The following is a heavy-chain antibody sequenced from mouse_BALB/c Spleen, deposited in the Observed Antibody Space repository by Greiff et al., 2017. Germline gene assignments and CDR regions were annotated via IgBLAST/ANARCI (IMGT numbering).Heavy chain of an antibody. CDR1: GFAFSSYD. V-gene: IGHV5-12-1*01. J-gene: IGHJ4*01. D-gene: IGHD2-4*01. CDR3: ARGDDYDYYAMDY. CDR2: ISSGGGST. Sequence: EVKLVESGGGLVKPGGSLKLSCAASGFAFSSYDMSWVRQTPEKRLEWVAYISSGGGSTYYPDTVKGRFTISRDNAKNTLYLQMSSLKSEDTAMYYCARGDDYDYYAMDYWGQGTSVTVSS.